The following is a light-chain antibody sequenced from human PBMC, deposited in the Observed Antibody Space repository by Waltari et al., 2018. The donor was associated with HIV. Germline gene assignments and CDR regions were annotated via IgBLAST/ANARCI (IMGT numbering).Light chain of an antibody. CDR3: ASFTGDNTVM. J-gene: IGLJ3*02. CDR1: DSDFGLYNF. Sequence: AVTQPASVSGLPGQSTTISCTGDDSDFGLYNFVSWYQQHSGKPPKLILYDVDRRASGVSDRFSGSMSDNTASLTISGLRAEDEAHYYCASFTGDNTVMFGGGTEVTVL. V-gene: IGLV2-14*03. CDR2: DVD.